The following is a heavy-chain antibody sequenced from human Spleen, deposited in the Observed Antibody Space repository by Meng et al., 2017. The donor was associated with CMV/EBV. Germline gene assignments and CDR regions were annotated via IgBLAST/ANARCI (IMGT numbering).Heavy chain of an antibody. CDR1: GGTFSSYA. CDR3: ARDFPAGSSSSLDY. D-gene: IGHD6-13*01. Sequence: KASGGTFSSYAISWVRQAPGQVLEWMGGIIPIFGTANYAQKFQGRVTITTDESTSTAYMELSSLRSEDTAVYYCARDFPAGSSSSLDYWGQGTLVTVSS. V-gene: IGHV1-69*05. CDR2: IIPIFGTA. J-gene: IGHJ4*02.